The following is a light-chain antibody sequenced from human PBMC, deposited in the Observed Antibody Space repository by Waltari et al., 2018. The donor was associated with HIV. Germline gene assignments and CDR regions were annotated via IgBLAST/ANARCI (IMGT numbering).Light chain of an antibody. CDR3: QVWDSGSEPPVV. CDR1: NIRTKS. Sequence: YVLTQPPSVSVAPGQTARITCGGNNIRTKSVHWYQQKPGQAPVLVVYDDVDRPSCIPERFSGSNSGNTATLTISRVDAGDEADYYCQVWDSGSEPPVVFGGGTKLTVL. V-gene: IGLV3-21*02. J-gene: IGLJ2*01. CDR2: DDV.